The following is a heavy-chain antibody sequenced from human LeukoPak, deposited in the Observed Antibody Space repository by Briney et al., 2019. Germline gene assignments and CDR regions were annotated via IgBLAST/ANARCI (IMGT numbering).Heavy chain of an antibody. V-gene: IGHV4-4*07. CDR1: GGSISSYY. CDR2: IYTSGST. J-gene: IGHJ4*02. Sequence: SETLSLTCTVSGGSISSYYWSWIRQPAGKGLEWIGRIYTSGSTNYNPSLKSRATMSLDTSKNQFSLKLSSVTAADAAVYYCARAGYSYGTGYYFDYWGQGALVTVSS. CDR3: ARAGYSYGTGYYFDY. D-gene: IGHD5-18*01.